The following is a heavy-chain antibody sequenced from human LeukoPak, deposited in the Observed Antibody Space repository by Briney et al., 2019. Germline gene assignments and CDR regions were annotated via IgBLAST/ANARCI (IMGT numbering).Heavy chain of an antibody. V-gene: IGHV3-23*01. D-gene: IGHD3-3*01. CDR2: MSATGGST. CDR3: GRGGGNNAIFGVVTYGMDV. Sequence: GGSLRLSCAASGFTFGNYAMSWVRQAPGKGLEWVSAMSATGGSTYYSDSVKGRFTISRDDSKNTLYLQMNSLRPEATAVYYCGRGGGNNAIFGVVTYGMDVWGQGTTVTVSS. J-gene: IGHJ6*02. CDR1: GFTFGNYA.